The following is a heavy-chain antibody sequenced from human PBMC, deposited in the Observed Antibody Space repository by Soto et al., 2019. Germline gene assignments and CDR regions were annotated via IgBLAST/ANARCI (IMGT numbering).Heavy chain of an antibody. Sequence: SETLSLTCTVSGGSISSYYWSWIRQPPGKGLEWIGYIYYSGSTNYNPSLKSRVTISVDTSKNQFSLKLSSVTAADTAVYYCARGSPKGYSGYDWGGYYYYYYMDVWGKGTTVTVSS. D-gene: IGHD5-12*01. V-gene: IGHV4-59*01. CDR3: ARGSPKGYSGYDWGGYYYYYYMDV. CDR2: IYYSGST. J-gene: IGHJ6*03. CDR1: GGSISSYY.